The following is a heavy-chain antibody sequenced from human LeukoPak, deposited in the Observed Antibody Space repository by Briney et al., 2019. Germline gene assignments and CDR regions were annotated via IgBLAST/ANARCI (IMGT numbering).Heavy chain of an antibody. Sequence: SETLSLTCAVYGGSFSGYYWSWIRQPPGKGLEWIGYIYYSGSTNYNPSLKSRVTISVDTSKNQFSLKLNSVTAADTAVYYCARVSGYDWESFYDYWGQGTLVTVSS. V-gene: IGHV4-59*01. CDR1: GGSFSGYY. CDR2: IYYSGST. J-gene: IGHJ4*02. CDR3: ARVSGYDWESFYDY. D-gene: IGHD5-12*01.